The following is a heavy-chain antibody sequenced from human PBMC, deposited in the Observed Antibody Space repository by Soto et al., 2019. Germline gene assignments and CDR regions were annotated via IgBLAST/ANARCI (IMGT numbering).Heavy chain of an antibody. V-gene: IGHV3-30*18. J-gene: IGHJ4*02. CDR3: AKGVRHWLVTSEFNY. CDR1: GFTFSDYA. D-gene: IGHD6-19*01. Sequence: VQLVESGGGVVQPGRSLRLSCAASGFTFSDYAMHWVRQAPGKWLEWVAVVSHDGRNTHYAASVKGRITISRDSSKNTVSLEMTSLSAEATAVYYCAKGVRHWLVTSEFNYWGQGALVTVSS. CDR2: VSHDGRNT.